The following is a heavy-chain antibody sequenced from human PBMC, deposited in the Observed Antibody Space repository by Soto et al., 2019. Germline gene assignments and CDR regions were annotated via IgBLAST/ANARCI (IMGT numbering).Heavy chain of an antibody. CDR2: INHSGST. D-gene: IGHD2-8*01. V-gene: IGHV4-34*01. CDR1: GGSFSGYS. Sequence: SETLSLTCAVYGGSFSGYSWSWVRQPPGKGLEWIGEINHSGSTTYNPSLKSRVTISVDTAKNQFSLKMSSVTAADTAVYYCARGICTAGCYYYYYGMDVWGQGTTVTVS. CDR3: ARGICTAGCYYYYYGMDV. J-gene: IGHJ6*02.